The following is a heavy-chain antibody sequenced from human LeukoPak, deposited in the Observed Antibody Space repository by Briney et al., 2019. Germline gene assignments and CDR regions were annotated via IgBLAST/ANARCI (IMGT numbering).Heavy chain of an antibody. CDR2: IKNDGSST. CDR1: GFTFSSYR. CDR3: ARDWAYEFDY. V-gene: IGHV3-74*01. D-gene: IGHD5-12*01. Sequence: GGSLRLSCAASGFTFSSYRMHWVRQAPGKGLVWVSHIKNDGSSTSYADSVQGRFSISRDNAKNTLYLQMNSPGADDTAVYYCARDWAYEFDYWGQGTLVTVSS. J-gene: IGHJ4*02.